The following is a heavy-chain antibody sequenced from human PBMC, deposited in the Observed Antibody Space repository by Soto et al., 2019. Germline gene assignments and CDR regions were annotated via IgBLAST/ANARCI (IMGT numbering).Heavy chain of an antibody. CDR1: GGTFSSYT. D-gene: IGHD3-10*01. J-gene: IGHJ5*02. V-gene: IGHV1-69*02. CDR2: IIPILGIA. CDR3: ARGSGAGRRYNWFDP. Sequence: QVQLVQSGAEVKKPGSSVKVSCKASGGTFSSYTISWVRQAPGQGLEWMGRIIPILGIANYAQEFQGRVMITADISTSRGYMELSSLRSGDTAVYYCARGSGAGRRYNWFDPWGQGTLVTV.